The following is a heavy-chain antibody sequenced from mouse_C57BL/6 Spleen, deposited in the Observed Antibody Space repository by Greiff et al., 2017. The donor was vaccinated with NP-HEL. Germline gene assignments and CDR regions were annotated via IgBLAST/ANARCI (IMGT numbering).Heavy chain of an antibody. CDR3: ARDGDDGLYWYFDV. CDR2: ISDGGSYT. Sequence: EVHLVESGGGLVKPGGSLKLSCAASGFTFSSYAMSWVRQTPEKRLEWVATISDGGSYTYYPDNVKGRFTISRDNAKNNLYLQMSHLKSEDTAMYYCARDGDDGLYWYFDVWGTGTTVTVSS. CDR1: GFTFSSYA. V-gene: IGHV5-4*01. D-gene: IGHD2-3*01. J-gene: IGHJ1*03.